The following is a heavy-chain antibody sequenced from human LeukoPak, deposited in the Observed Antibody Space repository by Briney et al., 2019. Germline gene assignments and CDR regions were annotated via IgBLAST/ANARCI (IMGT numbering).Heavy chain of an antibody. D-gene: IGHD3-10*01. V-gene: IGHV3-23*01. CDR1: GFTFSSYA. CDR3: ARDFYYNSGSPTIDY. J-gene: IGHJ4*02. CDR2: ISGSGGST. Sequence: GGSLRLSCAASGFTFSSYAMCWVRQAPEKGLEWVSAISGSGGSTYYADSVKGRFTISRDNAKNSLFLQMNSLRAEDTAVYYCARDFYYNSGSPTIDYWGQGTLVTVSS.